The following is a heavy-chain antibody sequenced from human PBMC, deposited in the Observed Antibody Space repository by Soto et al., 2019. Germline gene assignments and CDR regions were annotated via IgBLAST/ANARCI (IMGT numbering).Heavy chain of an antibody. CDR3: ARAVYSGELAY. J-gene: IGHJ4*02. V-gene: IGHV3-53*04. CDR2: IYSGGNT. Sequence: VQLVESGGGLVQPGDSLTLSCAASGITVSDNYMSWVRQAPGKGLEWVSIIYSGGNTHHADSVKGRFTISRHNSKNTLYLQMNSLRPEDTAVYFCARAVYSGELAYWGQGTLVTVSS. CDR1: GITVSDNY. D-gene: IGHD5-12*01.